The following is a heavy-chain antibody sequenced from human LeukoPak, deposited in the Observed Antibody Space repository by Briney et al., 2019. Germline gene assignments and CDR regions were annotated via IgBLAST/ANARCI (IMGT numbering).Heavy chain of an antibody. V-gene: IGHV4-59*01. D-gene: IGHD3-10*01. Sequence: SETLSLTCTVSGGSISSYYWSWIRQPPGKGLEWIGYIYYSGSTNYNPSLKSRVTISVDTSKNQFSLKLSSVTAADTAVYYCAREILWFGELLYPSGWFDPWGQGTLVTVSS. J-gene: IGHJ5*02. CDR2: IYYSGST. CDR3: AREILWFGELLYPSGWFDP. CDR1: GGSISSYY.